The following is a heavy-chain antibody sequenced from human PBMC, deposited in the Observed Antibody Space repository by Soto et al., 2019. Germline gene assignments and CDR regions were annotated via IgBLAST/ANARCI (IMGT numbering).Heavy chain of an antibody. CDR1: GFTFSSYA. CDR2: ISYDGSNK. J-gene: IGHJ5*02. D-gene: IGHD6-19*01. Sequence: QVQLVESGGGVVQPGRSLRLSGAASGFTFSSYAMHWVRQAPGKGLEWGAVISYDGSNKYYADSVKGRFTISRDKSKNTLYLQMNSLRAEDTAVYYCARDLEVAVAGAWGQGTLVTVSS. V-gene: IGHV3-30-3*01. CDR3: ARDLEVAVAGA.